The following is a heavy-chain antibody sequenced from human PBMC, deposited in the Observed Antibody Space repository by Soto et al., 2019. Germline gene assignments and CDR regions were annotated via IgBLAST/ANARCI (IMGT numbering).Heavy chain of an antibody. D-gene: IGHD4-17*01. Sequence: QVQLVESGGGVVQPGRSLRLSCAASGFTFSSYGMHWVRQAPGKGLEWVAVISYDGSNKYYADSVKGRFTISRDNSKNTLYLQMNSLRAEDTAVYYCAKDLRSPQFDYGDYQPFDYWGQGTLVTVSS. CDR2: ISYDGSNK. V-gene: IGHV3-30*18. CDR1: GFTFSSYG. J-gene: IGHJ4*02. CDR3: AKDLRSPQFDYGDYQPFDY.